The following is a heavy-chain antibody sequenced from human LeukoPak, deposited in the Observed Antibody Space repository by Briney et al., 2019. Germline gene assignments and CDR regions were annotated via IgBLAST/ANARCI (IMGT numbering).Heavy chain of an antibody. CDR3: ARGPSDSSLPGY. J-gene: IGHJ4*02. Sequence: GGSLRLSCAASGFTFSDYLMSWIRQAPGKGLEWVSYIANSGSFIYYADSVRGRFTISRDNAKNSLCLQMNSLRAEDTAVYYCARGPSDSSLPGYWGQGTLVTVSS. D-gene: IGHD2-21*02. V-gene: IGHV3-11*01. CDR2: IANSGSFI. CDR1: GFTFSDYL.